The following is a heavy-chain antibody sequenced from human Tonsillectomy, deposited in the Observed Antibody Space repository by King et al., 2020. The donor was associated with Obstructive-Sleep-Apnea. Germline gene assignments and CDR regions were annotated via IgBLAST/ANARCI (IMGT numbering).Heavy chain of an antibody. D-gene: IGHD5-12*01. Sequence: VQLVESGAEVKKPGESLRISCKGSGYSFTSYWISWVRQMPGKGLEWMGRIDPSDSYTNYSPSFQGHVTISADKSISTAYLQWSSLKASDTAMYYCASLVDIVATTVGNYYYYGMDVWGQGTTVTVSS. J-gene: IGHJ6*02. V-gene: IGHV5-10-1*01. CDR1: GYSFTSYW. CDR2: IDPSDSYT. CDR3: ASLVDIVATTVGNYYYYGMDV.